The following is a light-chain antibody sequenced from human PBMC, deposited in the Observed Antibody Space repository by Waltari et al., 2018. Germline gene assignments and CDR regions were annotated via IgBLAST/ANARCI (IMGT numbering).Light chain of an antibody. CDR1: NNDIGSYNH. V-gene: IGLV2-8*01. CDR3: TSYGGDNNIVL. J-gene: IGLJ2*01. Sequence: QSALTQPPSASGSPGQSVTISCIGTNNDIGSYNHVSWYQQHPGKAPKFIIFEVNKRPSGVPDRFSGSKSGNTASLTVSGLQAEDEADYYCTSYGGDNNIVLFGGGTKLTVL. CDR2: EVN.